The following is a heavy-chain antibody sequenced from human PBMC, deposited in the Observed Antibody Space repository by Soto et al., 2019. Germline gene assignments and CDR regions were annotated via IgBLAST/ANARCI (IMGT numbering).Heavy chain of an antibody. CDR2: IYHSGST. CDR1: GYSISSGYY. CDR3: ARDSRDCSGGSCYASLFDY. D-gene: IGHD2-15*01. Sequence: SETLSLTCAVSGYSISSGYYWGWIRQPPGKGLEWIGSIYHSGSTYYNPSLKSRVTISVDTSKNQFSLKLSSVTAADTAVYYCARDSRDCSGGSCYASLFDYWGQGTLVTV. J-gene: IGHJ4*02. V-gene: IGHV4-38-2*02.